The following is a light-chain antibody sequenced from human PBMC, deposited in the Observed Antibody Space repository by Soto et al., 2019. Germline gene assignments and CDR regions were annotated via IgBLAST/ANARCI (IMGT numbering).Light chain of an antibody. V-gene: IGLV2-14*03. CDR3: SSYTSSSTLSTDV. J-gene: IGLJ1*01. CDR1: SSDVGGYNY. CDR2: DVS. Sequence: QSALTQPASVSGSPGQSITISCTGTSSDVGGYNYVSWYQHHPGKVPKLMIYDVSNRPSGVSNRFSGSKSGNTASLIISGLQAEDEADYYCSSYTSSSTLSTDVFGTGTKLTVL.